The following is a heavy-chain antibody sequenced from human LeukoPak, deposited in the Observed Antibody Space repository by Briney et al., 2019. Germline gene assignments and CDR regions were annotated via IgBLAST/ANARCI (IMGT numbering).Heavy chain of an antibody. CDR3: AKDPWYSESYWPVDAFDI. V-gene: IGHV3-23*01. Sequence: GGSLRLSCAASGFTFSSYAMSWVRQAPGKGLEWVSAISGSGGSTYYADSVKGRFTISRDNSKNTLYLQMNSLRAEDTAVYYCAKDPWYSESYWPVDAFDIWGQGTMVTVSS. J-gene: IGHJ3*02. D-gene: IGHD1-26*01. CDR1: GFTFSSYA. CDR2: ISGSGGST.